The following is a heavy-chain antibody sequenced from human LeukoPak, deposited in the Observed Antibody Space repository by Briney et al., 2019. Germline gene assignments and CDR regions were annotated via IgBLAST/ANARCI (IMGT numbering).Heavy chain of an antibody. V-gene: IGHV3-23*01. CDR2: VTGSGGSS. CDR1: GFTFRRYA. D-gene: IGHD3-9*01. J-gene: IGHJ4*02. Sequence: GGSLRLSCSASGFTFRRYAMCWVRQAPGKGLEWVSAVTGSGGSSYYADSVNGRFTMSRDNSKNTVDLQMNSLRVEDTAVYYCAKAASLTGYYFDNWGQGTLVIVSS. CDR3: AKAASLTGYYFDN.